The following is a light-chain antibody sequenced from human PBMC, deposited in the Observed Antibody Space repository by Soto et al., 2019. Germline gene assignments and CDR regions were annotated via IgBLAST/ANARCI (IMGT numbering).Light chain of an antibody. CDR1: QSISSNY. CDR2: AAS. Sequence: EIVLTQSPGTLSLSPGERATLSCRASQSISSNYLAWYQHKPGQASRLLIYAASSRATGIPDRFSGSGSGIHFTLTISRLEPEDFAVYYCQHYGSSPPITFGQGTRLEIK. CDR3: QHYGSSPPIT. J-gene: IGKJ5*01. V-gene: IGKV3-20*01.